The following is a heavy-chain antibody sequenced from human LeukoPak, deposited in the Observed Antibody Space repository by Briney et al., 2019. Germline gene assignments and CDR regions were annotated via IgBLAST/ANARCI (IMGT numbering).Heavy chain of an antibody. D-gene: IGHD7-27*01. CDR1: GFTFSSYA. J-gene: IGHJ3*02. V-gene: IGHV3-30*04. Sequence: GGSLRLSCAASGFTFSSYAMHWVRQAPGKGLEWVAVISYDGSNKYYADSVKGRFTISRDNSKNTLYLQMNSLRAEDTAVYYCARDLGTNDAFDMWGQGTMLTVSS. CDR2: ISYDGSNK. CDR3: ARDLGTNDAFDM.